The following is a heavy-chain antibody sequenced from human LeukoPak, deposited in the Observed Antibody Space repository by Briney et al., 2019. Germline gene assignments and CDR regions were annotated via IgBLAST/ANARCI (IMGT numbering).Heavy chain of an antibody. CDR1: GYSFTSHW. V-gene: IGHV5-51*01. Sequence: PGESLRISCKGSGYSFTSHWIGWVRQMPGKGLEWMGIIYPGDSDTRYSPSFQGQVTISADKSISTAYLQWSSLKASDTAMYYCARTYYYGSGSYPFDYWGQGTLVTVSS. CDR2: IYPGDSDT. CDR3: ARTYYYGSGSYPFDY. J-gene: IGHJ4*02. D-gene: IGHD3-10*01.